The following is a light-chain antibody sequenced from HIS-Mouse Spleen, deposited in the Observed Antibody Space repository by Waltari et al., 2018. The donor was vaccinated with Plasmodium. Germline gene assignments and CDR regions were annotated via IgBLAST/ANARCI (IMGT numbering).Light chain of an antibody. J-gene: IGLJ3*02. Sequence: SYELTQSPSVSVSPGQTARITCSGDALPKKYAYWYQEKLGQAPVLVIYEDSKRPSWIPERFSGSSSGTMATLTISGAQVEDEADYYCYSTDSSGNHRVFGGGTKLTVL. V-gene: IGLV3-10*01. CDR2: EDS. CDR1: ALPKKY. CDR3: YSTDSSGNHRV.